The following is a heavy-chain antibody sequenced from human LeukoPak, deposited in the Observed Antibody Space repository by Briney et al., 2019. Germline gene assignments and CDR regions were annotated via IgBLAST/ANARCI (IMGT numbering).Heavy chain of an antibody. CDR3: ARQFRAYFDY. J-gene: IGHJ4*02. Sequence: SETLSLTCAVSGYSISSGYYWGWIRQPPGQGMEWIGSIYHSGSTHYNPSLKSRVTISVDTSKNQFSLKLSSVTAADTAVYYCARQFRAYFDYWGQGTLVTVSS. D-gene: IGHD5-24*01. V-gene: IGHV4-38-2*01. CDR2: IYHSGST. CDR1: GYSISSGYY.